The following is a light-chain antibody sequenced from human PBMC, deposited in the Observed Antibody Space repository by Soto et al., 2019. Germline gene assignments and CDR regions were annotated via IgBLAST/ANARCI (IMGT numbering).Light chain of an antibody. J-gene: IGLJ1*01. CDR1: SSDVGGYNY. CDR2: EVS. V-gene: IGLV2-8*01. CDR3: SAYAGSNSRYV. Sequence: QSALTQPPSASGSPGQSVTISCSGTSSDVGGYNYVSWYQQHPGKAPKLMIYEVSQRPSGVPDRFSGSKSGNTASLTVSGLQAEDEADYYCSAYAGSNSRYVFGAGTKLTVL.